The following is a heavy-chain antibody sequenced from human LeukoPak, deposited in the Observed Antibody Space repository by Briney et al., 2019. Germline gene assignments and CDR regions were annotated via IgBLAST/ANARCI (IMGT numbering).Heavy chain of an antibody. J-gene: IGHJ4*02. Sequence: GGSLRLSCAASGFTFSTYGMSWVRQAPGKGLEWVSAITTSGGSTYYADSVKGRFTISRDNSKNTLYLQMNSLRIEDTAVYYCGRGSVGFGELNYWGQGTLVTVSS. CDR1: GFTFSTYG. V-gene: IGHV3-23*01. CDR2: ITTSGGST. D-gene: IGHD3-10*01. CDR3: GRGSVGFGELNY.